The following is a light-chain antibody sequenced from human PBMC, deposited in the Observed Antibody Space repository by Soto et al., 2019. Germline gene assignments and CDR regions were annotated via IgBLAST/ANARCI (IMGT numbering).Light chain of an antibody. V-gene: IGKV1-33*01. CDR3: QQYDNLPLFT. Sequence: DLQMTQSPSSLSASVGDRVTITCQASQDIRNSLNWYQQKPGKAPKLLIYDASNLETGVPSRFSGSGSGTDFTFTISSLQPEDIGTYYCQQYDNLPLFTFGPGTKVDI. CDR1: QDIRNS. CDR2: DAS. J-gene: IGKJ3*01.